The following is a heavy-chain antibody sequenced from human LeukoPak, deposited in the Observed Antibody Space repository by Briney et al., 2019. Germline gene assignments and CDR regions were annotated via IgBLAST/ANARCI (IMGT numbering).Heavy chain of an antibody. CDR3: AKDDSSGLISLGTFQH. CDR2: ISSSSTFI. J-gene: IGHJ1*01. CDR1: GFTFSTYG. V-gene: IGHV3-21*01. D-gene: IGHD3-22*01. Sequence: GGSLRLSCAVSGFTFSTYGMSWVRQAPGKGLEWVSSISSSSTFIYYADSVKGRFTISRDNAKYSLFLQMNSLRAEDTAVYYCAKDDSSGLISLGTFQHWGQGTLVTVPS.